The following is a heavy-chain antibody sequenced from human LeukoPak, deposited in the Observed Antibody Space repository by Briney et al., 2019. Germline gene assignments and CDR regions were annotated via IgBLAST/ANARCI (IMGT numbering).Heavy chain of an antibody. V-gene: IGHV4-31*03. CDR2: IYYSGST. Sequence: SETLSLTCTVSGGSISSGGYYWSWIHQHPGKGLEWIGYIYYSGSTYYNPSLKSRVTISVDTSKNQFSLKLSSVTAADTAVYYCARGGQDSSWYTHFDYWGQGTLVTVSS. J-gene: IGHJ4*02. D-gene: IGHD6-13*01. CDR1: GGSISSGGYY. CDR3: ARGGQDSSWYTHFDY.